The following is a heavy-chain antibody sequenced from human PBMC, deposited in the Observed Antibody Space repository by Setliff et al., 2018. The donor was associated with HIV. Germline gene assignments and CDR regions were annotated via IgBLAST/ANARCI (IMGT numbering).Heavy chain of an antibody. V-gene: IGHV4-4*07. J-gene: IGHJ6*03. D-gene: IGHD6-6*01. Sequence: TLSLTCTVSGGSISGDFWTWIRQPAGEGLEWIGRTHASGTTQCEPSLKNRCSMSIDTSKNQFSLKLSSVTAADTAVYYCASEAWTSYRSSSGYYYYYMDVWGKGTTVTV. CDR2: THASGTT. CDR1: GGSISGDF. CDR3: ASEAWTSYRSSSGYYYYYMDV.